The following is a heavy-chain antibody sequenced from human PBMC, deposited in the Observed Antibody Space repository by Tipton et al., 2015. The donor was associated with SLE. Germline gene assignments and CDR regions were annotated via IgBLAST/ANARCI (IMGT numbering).Heavy chain of an antibody. D-gene: IGHD3-16*01. Sequence: SLRLSCAASGFTFSSSWMQWVRQAPGKGLVWVSRINSDGSSQTYADSVKGRFTISRDNAKNTLYLQMNSLRAEDTAVYYCASPFDLGYWGQGTLVTVSS. CDR2: INSDGSSQ. CDR3: ASPFDLGY. J-gene: IGHJ4*02. V-gene: IGHV3-74*01. CDR1: GFTFSSSW.